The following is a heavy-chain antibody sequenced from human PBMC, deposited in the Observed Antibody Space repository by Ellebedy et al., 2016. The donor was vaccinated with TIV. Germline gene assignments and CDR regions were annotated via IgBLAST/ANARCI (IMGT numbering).Heavy chain of an antibody. D-gene: IGHD3-22*01. J-gene: IGHJ3*02. V-gene: IGHV3-53*01. CDR3: AKDLRYYDSSGYGDAFDI. Sequence: GGSLRLSXAASGFTVSNNYMTWVRQAPGKGLEWVSVIYSGGSSYYADSVEGRFTISRDNSKNTLYLQMNSLRAEDTAVYYCAKDLRYYDSSGYGDAFDIWGQGTMVTVSS. CDR2: IYSGGSS. CDR1: GFTVSNNY.